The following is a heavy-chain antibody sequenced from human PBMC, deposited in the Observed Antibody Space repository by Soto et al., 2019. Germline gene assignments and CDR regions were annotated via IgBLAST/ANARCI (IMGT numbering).Heavy chain of an antibody. CDR1: GYTFTSYG. CDR3: ARVSSTLIYYYYGMDV. D-gene: IGHD4-17*01. Sequence: ASVKVSCKASGYTFTSYGISWVRQAPGHGLEWMGWISAYNGNTNYAQKLQGRVTMTTDTSTSTAYMELRSLRSDDTAVYYCARVSSTLIYYYYGMDVWGQGTTVTVSS. J-gene: IGHJ6*02. CDR2: ISAYNGNT. V-gene: IGHV1-18*01.